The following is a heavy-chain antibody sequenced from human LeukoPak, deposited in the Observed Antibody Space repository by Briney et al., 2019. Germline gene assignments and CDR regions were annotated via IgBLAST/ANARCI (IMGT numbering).Heavy chain of an antibody. CDR3: ARDFDYGGFYYLDY. D-gene: IGHD4-23*01. CDR2: IWYDGSNK. J-gene: IGHJ4*02. V-gene: IGHV3-33*01. CDR1: GFTFSSDG. Sequence: GGSLRLSCAASGFTFSSDGMHWVRQAPDKGLEWVAVIWYDGSNKYYADSVKGRFTIPTNNSKNTPYMQMNSLIAEDTSVYYCARDFDYGGFYYLDYGGQGTLVTVSS.